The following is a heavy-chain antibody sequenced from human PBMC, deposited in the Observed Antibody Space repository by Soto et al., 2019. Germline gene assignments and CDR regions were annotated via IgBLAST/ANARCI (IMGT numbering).Heavy chain of an antibody. CDR2: IYNSGST. J-gene: IGHJ5*02. D-gene: IGHD3-22*01. CDR1: GGSISSDDYY. Sequence: QVQLQESGPGLVKPSQTLSLTCTVSGGSISSDDYYWSWIRQPPGKGLEWIGYIYNSGSTHYNPSLKSRVTISIDTSTNQFSLKLTSVTAADTAVYYCASVDSSGHYPNWFDPWGQGTQVTVSS. CDR3: ASVDSSGHYPNWFDP. V-gene: IGHV4-30-4*01.